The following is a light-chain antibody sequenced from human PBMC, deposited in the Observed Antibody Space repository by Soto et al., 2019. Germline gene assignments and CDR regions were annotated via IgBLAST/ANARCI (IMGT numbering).Light chain of an antibody. V-gene: IGLV2-14*01. Sequence: QSVLTQPASMSGSPGQSITISNTGTSSDIGNYNYVTWFQQRPGEPPKFIIYDATNRPSGVSYRFSGSKSANTASLTISGLQAEDEADYYCSSYRSTNTLVFGGGTKLTVL. CDR1: SSDIGNYNY. CDR3: SSYRSTNTLV. CDR2: DAT. J-gene: IGLJ2*01.